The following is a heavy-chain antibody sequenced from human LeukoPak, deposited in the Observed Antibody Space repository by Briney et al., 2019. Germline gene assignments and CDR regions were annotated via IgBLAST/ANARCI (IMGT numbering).Heavy chain of an antibody. D-gene: IGHD1-26*01. Sequence: GGSLRLSCAASGFTFNNFRMTWVRQAPGKGLVWGSSISNGSSATYYADSMRSRITISRDDSKNTLYLQMNSLRGEDTAVYYCAPLRRSSSGDALLRYWGQGILVTVSS. CDR2: ISNGSSAT. J-gene: IGHJ4*02. CDR1: GFTFNNFR. V-gene: IGHV3-23*01. CDR3: APLRRSSSGDALLRY.